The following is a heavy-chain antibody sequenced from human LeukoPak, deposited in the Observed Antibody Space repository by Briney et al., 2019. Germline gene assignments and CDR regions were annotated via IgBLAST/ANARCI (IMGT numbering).Heavy chain of an antibody. V-gene: IGHV3-74*01. CDR3: AGEPGSHAGAVPAY. Sequence: GGSLRLSCAASGFTFSGYWMHWVRQGPGKGLVWVSRINSDGSSLTYAASVEGRFTISRDNAKNTLYLQMNSLRAEDTAVYYCAGEPGSHAGAVPAYWGQGALVTVSS. J-gene: IGHJ4*02. CDR2: INSDGSSL. D-gene: IGHD1-26*01. CDR1: GFTFSGYW.